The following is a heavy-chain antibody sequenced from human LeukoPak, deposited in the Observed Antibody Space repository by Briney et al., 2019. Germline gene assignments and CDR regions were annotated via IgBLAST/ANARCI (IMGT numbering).Heavy chain of an antibody. D-gene: IGHD2-15*01. CDR2: IKQDGSEK. CDR1: GFTFSSYW. Sequence: GGSLRLSCAASGFTFSSYWMSWVRQAPGKGLEWVANIKQDGSEKYYVDSMKGRFTISRDNAKNSLYLQMNSLRAEDTAVYYCARASDIVVVVAEGVDYWGQGTLVTVSS. V-gene: IGHV3-7*01. J-gene: IGHJ4*02. CDR3: ARASDIVVVVAEGVDY.